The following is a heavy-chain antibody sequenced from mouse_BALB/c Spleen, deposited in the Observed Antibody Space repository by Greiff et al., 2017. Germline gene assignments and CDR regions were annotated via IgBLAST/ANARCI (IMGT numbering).Heavy chain of an antibody. CDR2: IDPENGDT. CDR1: GFNIKDYY. J-gene: IGHJ4*01. V-gene: IGHV14-4*02. D-gene: IGHD1-1*01. Sequence: EVQLQQSGPELVRSGASVKLSCTASGFNIKDYYMHWVKQRPEQGLEWIGWIDPENGDTEYAPKFQGKATMTADTSSNTAYLQLSSLTSEDTAVYYCARERNYYGSSYPYAMDYWGQGASVTVSS. CDR3: ARERNYYGSSYPYAMDY.